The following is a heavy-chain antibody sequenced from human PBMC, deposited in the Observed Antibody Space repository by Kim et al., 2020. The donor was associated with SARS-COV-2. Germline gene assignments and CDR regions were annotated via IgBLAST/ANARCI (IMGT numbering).Heavy chain of an antibody. Sequence: SRVTISVDTSKNQFSLKLSSVTAADTAVYYCARFHYYDSSGSTSYNWFDPWGQGTLVTVSS. J-gene: IGHJ5*02. CDR3: ARFHYYDSSGSTSYNWFDP. D-gene: IGHD3-22*01. V-gene: IGHV4-30-2*04.